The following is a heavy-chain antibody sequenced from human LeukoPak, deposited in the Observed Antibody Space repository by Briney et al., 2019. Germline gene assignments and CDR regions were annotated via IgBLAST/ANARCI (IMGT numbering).Heavy chain of an antibody. V-gene: IGHV4-34*01. CDR3: ARGAKQLADY. Sequence: SETLSLTCAVCGGSFSGYYWSWIRQPPGKGLEWIGEINHSGSTNYNPSLKSRVTISVDTSKNQFSLKLSSVTAADTAVYYCARGAKQLADYWGQGTLVTVSS. CDR1: GGSFSGYY. J-gene: IGHJ4*02. D-gene: IGHD6-13*01. CDR2: INHSGST.